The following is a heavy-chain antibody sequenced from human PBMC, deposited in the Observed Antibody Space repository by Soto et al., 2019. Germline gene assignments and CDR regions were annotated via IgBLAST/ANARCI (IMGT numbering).Heavy chain of an antibody. J-gene: IGHJ4*02. D-gene: IGHD3-3*01. CDR3: ARAQYFWSGYYNYFDY. Sequence: ASVKVSCKASGGTFSSYAISWVRQAPGQGLEWMGGIIPIFGTANYAQKFQGRVTITADKSTSTAYMELSSLRSEDTAVYYCARAQYFWSGYYNYFDYWGQGTLVTVSS. V-gene: IGHV1-69*06. CDR1: GGTFSSYA. CDR2: IIPIFGTA.